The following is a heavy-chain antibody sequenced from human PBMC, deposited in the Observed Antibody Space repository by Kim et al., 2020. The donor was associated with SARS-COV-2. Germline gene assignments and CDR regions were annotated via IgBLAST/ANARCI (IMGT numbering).Heavy chain of an antibody. CDR2: IYYSGST. CDR3: AREDSSGYYRGENAFDI. J-gene: IGHJ3*02. Sequence: SETLSLTCTVSGGSISSSSYYWGWIRQPPGKGLEWIGSIYYSGSTYYNPSLKSRVTISVDTSKNQFSLKLSSVTAADTAVYYCAREDSSGYYRGENAFDIWGQGTMVTVSS. V-gene: IGHV4-39*01. D-gene: IGHD3-22*01. CDR1: GGSISSSSYY.